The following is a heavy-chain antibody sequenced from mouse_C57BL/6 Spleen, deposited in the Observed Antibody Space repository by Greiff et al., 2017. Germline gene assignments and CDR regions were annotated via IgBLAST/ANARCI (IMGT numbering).Heavy chain of an antibody. J-gene: IGHJ3*01. Sequence: VKLLESGAELVKPGASVKISCKASGYAFSSYWMNWVKQRPGKGLEWIGQIYPGDGDTNYNGKFKGKATLTADKSSSTAYMQLSSLTSEDSAVYFCARLVTTVVARAYWGQGTLVTVSA. CDR2: IYPGDGDT. V-gene: IGHV1-80*01. CDR3: ARLVTTVVARAY. CDR1: GYAFSSYW. D-gene: IGHD1-1*01.